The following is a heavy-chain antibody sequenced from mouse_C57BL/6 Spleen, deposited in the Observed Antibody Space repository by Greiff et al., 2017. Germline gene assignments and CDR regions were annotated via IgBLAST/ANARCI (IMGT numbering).Heavy chain of an antibody. CDR1: GFTFSNYW. Sequence: MLVESGGGLVQPGGSMKLSCVASGFTFSNYWMNWVRQSPEKGLEWVAQIRLKSDNYATHYAESVKGRFTISRDDSKSSVYLQMNNLRAEDTGIYYCTALTITTVVATGSFWYFDVWGTGTTVTVSS. CDR2: IRLKSDNYAT. J-gene: IGHJ1*03. CDR3: TALTITTVVATGSFWYFDV. D-gene: IGHD1-1*01. V-gene: IGHV6-3*01.